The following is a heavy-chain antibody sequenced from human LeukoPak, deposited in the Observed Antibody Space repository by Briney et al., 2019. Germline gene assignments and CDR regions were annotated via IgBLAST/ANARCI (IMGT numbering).Heavy chain of an antibody. CDR1: GYTFTSYA. V-gene: IGHV1-3*01. D-gene: IGHD2-2*01. CDR2: INAGNGNT. Sequence: ASVKVSCKASGYTFTSYAMHWVRQAPGQRLEWMGWINAGNGNTKYSQKFQGRVTITRDTSASTAYMELSSLRSEDTAVYYCARGEYQLPGTLYYYYGMDVWGQGTTVTVSS. J-gene: IGHJ6*02. CDR3: ARGEYQLPGTLYYYYGMDV.